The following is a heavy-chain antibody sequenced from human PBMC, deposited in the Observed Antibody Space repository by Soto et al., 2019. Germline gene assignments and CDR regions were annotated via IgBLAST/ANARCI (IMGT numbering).Heavy chain of an antibody. J-gene: IGHJ5*02. Sequence: QVHLQQWGAGLLKPSETLSLTCAVYGGSFSDTYWNWFRQPPVKGLEWIGEINHNTNTIYNPSLTRRVTISVDTSKNHFSLKLTSVTAADTAVYYCARGVILFRGSFDPWGQGTLVTVSS. CDR1: GGSFSDTY. V-gene: IGHV4-34*01. CDR3: ARGVILFRGSFDP. D-gene: IGHD2-15*01. CDR2: INHNTNT.